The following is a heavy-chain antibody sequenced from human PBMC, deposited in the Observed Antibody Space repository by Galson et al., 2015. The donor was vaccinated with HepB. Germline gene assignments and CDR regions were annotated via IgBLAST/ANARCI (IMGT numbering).Heavy chain of an antibody. CDR1: GFSLSTRGMR. CDR3: ARDFWSGYYSYGMDV. D-gene: IGHD3-3*01. CDR2: IDWDDDK. V-gene: IGHV2-70*04. Sequence: PALVTPTQTLTLTCTFSGFSLSTRGMRGSWIRQPPGKALEWLARIDWDDDKVYSTSLKTRLTISKDTSKNQVVLTMTNMEPVDTATYYCARDFWSGYYSYGMDVWGQGTTVTVSS. J-gene: IGHJ6*02.